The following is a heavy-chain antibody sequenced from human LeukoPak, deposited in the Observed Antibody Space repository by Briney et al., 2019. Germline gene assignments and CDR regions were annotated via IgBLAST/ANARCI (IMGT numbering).Heavy chain of an antibody. D-gene: IGHD6-19*01. Sequence: SETLSLTCAVYGYSISSGYYWGWIRQPPGKGLEWIGSIYHSGSTYYNPSLKSRVTISVDTSKNQFSLKLSSVTAADTAVYYCARERVAVAGTVDYYYYGMDVWGKGTTVTVSS. J-gene: IGHJ6*04. CDR3: ARERVAVAGTVDYYYYGMDV. CDR1: GYSISSGYY. CDR2: IYHSGST. V-gene: IGHV4-38-2*02.